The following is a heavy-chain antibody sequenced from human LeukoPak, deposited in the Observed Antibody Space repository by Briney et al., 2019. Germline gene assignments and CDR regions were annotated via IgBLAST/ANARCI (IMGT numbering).Heavy chain of an antibody. Sequence: GGSLRLSCTASGFTFGDYAMSWFRQAPGKGLEWVGFIRSKAYGGTTDYAASVKGRFTISRDDSKSIAYLQMNSLKTEDTAVYYCARRRCSSTSCFEDYWGQGTLVTVSS. D-gene: IGHD2-2*01. CDR1: GFTFGDYA. CDR2: IRSKAYGGTT. CDR3: ARRRCSSTSCFEDY. V-gene: IGHV3-49*03. J-gene: IGHJ4*02.